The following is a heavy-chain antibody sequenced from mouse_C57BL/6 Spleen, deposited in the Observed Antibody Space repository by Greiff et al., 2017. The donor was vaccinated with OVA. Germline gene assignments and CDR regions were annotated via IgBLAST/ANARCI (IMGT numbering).Heavy chain of an antibody. CDR2: IHPNSGST. CDR1: GYTFTSYW. J-gene: IGHJ1*03. D-gene: IGHD1-1*01. CDR3: APFITTVVGYFDV. Sequence: QVQLQQSGAELVKPGASVKLSCKASGYTFTSYWMHWVKQRPGQGLEWIGMIHPNSGSTNYNEKFKSKATLTVDKSSSTAYMQLSSLTSEDSAVYYCAPFITTVVGYFDVWGTGTTVTVSS. V-gene: IGHV1-64*01.